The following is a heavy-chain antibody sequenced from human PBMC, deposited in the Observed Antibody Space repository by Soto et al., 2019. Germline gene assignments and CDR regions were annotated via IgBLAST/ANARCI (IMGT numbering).Heavy chain of an antibody. CDR3: ARGIRDFWSGSHWFDP. J-gene: IGHJ5*02. D-gene: IGHD3-3*01. V-gene: IGHV3-13*01. Sequence: GGSLRLSCAASGFTFSSYDMHWVRQATGKGLEWVSAIGTAGDTYYPGSVKGRFTISRENAKNSLYLQMNSLRAGDTAVYYCARGIRDFWSGSHWFDPWGQGTLVTVSS. CDR2: IGTAGDT. CDR1: GFTFSSYD.